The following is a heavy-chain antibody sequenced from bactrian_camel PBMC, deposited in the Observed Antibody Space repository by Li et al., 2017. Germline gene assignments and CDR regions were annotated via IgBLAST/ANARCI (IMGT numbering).Heavy chain of an antibody. D-gene: IGHD6*01. CDR2: IDRDGIT. CDR1: RYTSGRGC. CDR3: GADDGPVNVRCPRIPDY. V-gene: IGHV3S6*01. Sequence: HVQLVESGGGLVQPGGSLKLPCAAPRYTSGRGCMGWYRQALGKEFEMVARIDRDGITDYIDSVKDRFLISLDKSKNTLFLLMSDLKPEDTAKYYCGADDGPVNVRCPRIPDYVGQGTQVTVS. J-gene: IGHJ4*01.